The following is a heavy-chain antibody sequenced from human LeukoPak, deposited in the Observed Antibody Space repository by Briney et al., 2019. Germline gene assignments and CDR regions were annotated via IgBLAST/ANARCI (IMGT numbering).Heavy chain of an antibody. CDR1: GYSIGSGYY. J-gene: IGHJ3*02. Sequence: SETLSLTCTVSGYSIGSGYYWGWIRQPPGKGLEWIGSMYHSGGTYFNPSLKSRVTISVDTSKNQFSLKLNSVTAADTAVYYCARDSYSRSWDDAFDIWGQGTMVTVST. CDR2: MYHSGGT. V-gene: IGHV4-38-2*02. CDR3: ARDSYSRSWDDAFDI. D-gene: IGHD6-13*01.